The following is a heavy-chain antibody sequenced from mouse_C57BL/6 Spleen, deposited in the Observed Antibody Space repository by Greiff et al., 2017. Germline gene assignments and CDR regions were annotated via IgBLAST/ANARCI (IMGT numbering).Heavy chain of an antibody. J-gene: IGHJ2*01. CDR1: GYAFSSYW. CDR3: ARKGTGYYFDC. Sequence: QVQLKESGAELVKPGASVQISCKASGYAFSSYWLNWVKQRPGKGLEGIGQIYPGDGDTNYNGKFKGKATLTADKSSSTAYMQLSSLTSEDSAVYFGARKGTGYYFDCWGQGTTLTVSS. V-gene: IGHV1-80*01. CDR2: IYPGDGDT. D-gene: IGHD4-1*01.